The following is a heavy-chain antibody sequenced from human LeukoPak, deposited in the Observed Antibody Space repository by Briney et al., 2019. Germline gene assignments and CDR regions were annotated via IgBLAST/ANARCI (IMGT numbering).Heavy chain of an antibody. Sequence: GSVRVSCKASGYTFPSYFMHWVRQAPGQGLEWMGIINPTGGSTKYAQKFQRRVTMTMHSSTSTVYMELSSLRSDDTAVYYCARTAARRFDYWGQGILVTVSS. CDR2: INPTGGST. CDR1: GYTFPSYF. V-gene: IGHV1-46*01. CDR3: ARTAARRFDY. J-gene: IGHJ4*02. D-gene: IGHD6-6*01.